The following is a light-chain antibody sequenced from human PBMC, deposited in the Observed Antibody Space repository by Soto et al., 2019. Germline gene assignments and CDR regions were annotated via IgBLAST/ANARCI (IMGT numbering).Light chain of an antibody. J-gene: IGKJ4*01. CDR2: GAS. Sequence: DLQLTQSPSFLSASVGDRVTISCRASQGISDYLAWYHQKPGKAPKLLIYGASTLQSGVPSRFIGSASGTEFTLTISSLQPEDFATYFCQQFNAYPLTFGGGTKLEIK. CDR1: QGISDY. V-gene: IGKV1-9*01. CDR3: QQFNAYPLT.